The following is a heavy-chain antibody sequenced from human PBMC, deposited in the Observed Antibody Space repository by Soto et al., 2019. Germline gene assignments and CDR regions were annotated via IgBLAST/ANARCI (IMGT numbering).Heavy chain of an antibody. CDR1: GFTFRNYW. CDR3: ARELESSGNEVAIDP. CDR2: INSAGSST. Sequence: EVQLVESGGGLVQPGGSLRLSCAASGFTFRNYWMHWVRQAPGKGLVWVSRINSAGSSTRYADSVKGRFTISRDNAKNTLYLQMNSLRADDTAVYYCARELESSGNEVAIDPWGQGTLVTVSS. J-gene: IGHJ5*02. D-gene: IGHD3-22*01. V-gene: IGHV3-74*01.